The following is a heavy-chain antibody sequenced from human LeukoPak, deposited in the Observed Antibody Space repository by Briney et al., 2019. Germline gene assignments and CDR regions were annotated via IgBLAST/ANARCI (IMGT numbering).Heavy chain of an antibody. CDR1: GFTFNDFA. J-gene: IGHJ3*01. D-gene: IGHD3-16*01. Sequence: PGGSLRLSCAASGFTFNDFAMTWVRQAPGKGLEWVSTIADAGTYHADSVKGRFIISRDNSKNMLYLQLNSLRADDTAMYYCARNLGPFDVRGHGTMVTVSS. CDR3: ARNLGPFDV. CDR2: IADAGT. V-gene: IGHV3-23*01.